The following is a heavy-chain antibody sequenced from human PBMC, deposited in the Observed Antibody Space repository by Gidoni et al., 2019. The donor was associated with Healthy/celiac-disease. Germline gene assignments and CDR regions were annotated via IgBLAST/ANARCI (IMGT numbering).Heavy chain of an antibody. CDR3: ARARPPYDILTGWGGLFDY. V-gene: IGHV3-30*01. CDR2: ISYDGSNK. Sequence: QVQLVESGGGVVQPGRSLRLSCAASGFTFSSYAMHWVRQAPCKGLEWVAVISYDGSNKYYADSVKGRFTISRDNSKNTLYLQMNSLRAEDTAVYYCARARPPYDILTGWGGLFDYWGQGTLVTVSS. D-gene: IGHD3-9*01. J-gene: IGHJ4*02. CDR1: GFTFSSYA.